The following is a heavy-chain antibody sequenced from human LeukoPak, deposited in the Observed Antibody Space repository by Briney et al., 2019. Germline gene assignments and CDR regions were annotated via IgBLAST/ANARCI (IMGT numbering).Heavy chain of an antibody. CDR1: GGPIRDFY. CDR3: TRHKRWLQSPDAFDI. Sequence: SETLSLTCTVSGGPIRDFYWSWIRQPPGKGLEWNGYTYYSGSTSYNPSLKSRVAISVDMSKSQFSLELSSVTAADTAIYYCTRHKRWLQSPDAFDIWGQGTMVTVSS. D-gene: IGHD5-24*01. CDR2: TYYSGST. V-gene: IGHV4-59*08. J-gene: IGHJ3*02.